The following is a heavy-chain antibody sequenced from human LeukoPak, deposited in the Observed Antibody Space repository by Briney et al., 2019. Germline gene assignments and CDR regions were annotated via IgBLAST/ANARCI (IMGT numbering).Heavy chain of an antibody. V-gene: IGHV4-34*01. D-gene: IGHD4/OR15-4a*01. CDR3: ARVVPDAFDI. CDR1: GGSFSGYY. J-gene: IGHJ3*02. Sequence: SETLSLTCAVYGGSFSGYYWSWIRQPPGKGLEWIGEINHSGSTNYNPSLKSRVTISVDTSKNQFSLKLSSVTAADTAVYYCARVVPDAFDIWGQGTMVTVSS. CDR2: INHSGST.